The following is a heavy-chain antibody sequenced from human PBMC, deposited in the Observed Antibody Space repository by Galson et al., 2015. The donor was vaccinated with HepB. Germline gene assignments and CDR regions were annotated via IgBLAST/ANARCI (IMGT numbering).Heavy chain of an antibody. CDR1: GGSISTYY. V-gene: IGHV4-59*08. CDR3: ARHPAAADTWAYYFDH. J-gene: IGHJ4*02. CDR2: IYYIGST. Sequence: SETLSLTCTVSGGSISTYYWSWIRQSPGKGLEWIGYIYYIGSTNYNPSLKSRVIISIDRSKNQFSLKLSSVTAADTAVYYCARHPAAADTWAYYFDHWGQGTLVTVSS. D-gene: IGHD6-13*01.